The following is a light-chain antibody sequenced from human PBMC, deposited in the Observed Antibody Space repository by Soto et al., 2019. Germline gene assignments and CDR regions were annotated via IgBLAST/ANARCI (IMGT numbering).Light chain of an antibody. CDR2: GAS. CDR3: HQYGSSVRA. Sequence: DIVLTQSPGTLSLSPGDRATLSCRASQSINGDYLAWHQQKPGQAPKLLIYGASSRAPGIPDRFNGTGSGTEFTLTIDRLEPYDLAVYHCHQYGSSVRAFGPGTKLVVK. V-gene: IGKV3-20*01. J-gene: IGKJ1*01. CDR1: QSINGDY.